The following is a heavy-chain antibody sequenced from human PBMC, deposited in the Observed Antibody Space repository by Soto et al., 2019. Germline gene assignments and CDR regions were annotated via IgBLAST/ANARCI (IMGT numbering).Heavy chain of an antibody. CDR1: GGSISSYY. CDR3: ARGGKGIAAAVDY. J-gene: IGHJ4*02. Sequence: QVQLQESGPGLVKPSETLSLTCTVSGGSISSYYWSWIRQPPGKGLEWIGYIYYSGSTNYDPSLKSRVTISVDTSKNQFSLKLSSVTAADTAVYYCARGGKGIAAAVDYWGQGTLVTVSS. V-gene: IGHV4-59*01. CDR2: IYYSGST. D-gene: IGHD6-13*01.